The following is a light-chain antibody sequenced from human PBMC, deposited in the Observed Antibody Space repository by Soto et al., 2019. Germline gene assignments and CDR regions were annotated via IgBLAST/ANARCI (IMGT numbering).Light chain of an antibody. CDR2: AAS. Sequence: ASLGDRVTITCRPSQVISDWLAWYQQKPGKAPNLLIFAASSLQSGVPSSFSGSVSGTDFTLTISSLQPEDFATYYCQQANSFPITFGQGTRLEIK. CDR3: QQANSFPIT. CDR1: QVISDW. V-gene: IGKV1D-12*01. J-gene: IGKJ5*01.